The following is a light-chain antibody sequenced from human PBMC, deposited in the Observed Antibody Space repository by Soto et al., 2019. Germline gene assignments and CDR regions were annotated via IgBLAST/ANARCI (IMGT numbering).Light chain of an antibody. J-gene: IGKJ3*01. Sequence: DIVLTQSPLSLPVTPGEPASISCRSSQSLLHSNGYTYLDWYLQKRGQSPQRLTYLGSSRASVVPDRFSGSGSGTDFTLKISRGEAGDVVVYFCVQALESFTGGPGTKVDIK. V-gene: IGKV2-28*01. CDR3: VQALESFT. CDR2: LGS. CDR1: QSLLHSNGYTY.